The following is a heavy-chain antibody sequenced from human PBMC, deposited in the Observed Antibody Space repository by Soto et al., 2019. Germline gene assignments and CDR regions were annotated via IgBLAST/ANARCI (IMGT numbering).Heavy chain of an antibody. CDR3: ARHIVATIGFDY. V-gene: IGHV4-59*08. CDR1: GGSICSYY. CDR2: IYYSGST. Sequence: SDTLSLTCTVSGGSICSYYWSWIRQPPGKGLEWIGYIYYSGSTNYNPSLKSRVTISVDTSKNQFSLKLSSVTAADTAVYYCARHIVATIGFDYWGQGTLVTVSS. D-gene: IGHD5-12*01. J-gene: IGHJ4*02.